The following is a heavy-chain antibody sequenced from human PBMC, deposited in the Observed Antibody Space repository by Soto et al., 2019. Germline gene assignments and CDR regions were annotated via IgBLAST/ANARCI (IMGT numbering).Heavy chain of an antibody. CDR2: IYSSGST. D-gene: IGHD6-19*01. J-gene: IGHJ4*02. CDR3: AREQAVAGNDYFDY. CDR1: GGSISSSSYY. Sequence: PSETLSLTCTVSGGSISSSSYYWGWIRQPPGKGLEWIGSIYSSGSTKYNPSLQSRVTISVDTSNNQLSLKLTSVTAADTAMYYCAREQAVAGNDYFDYWGQGILVTVSS. V-gene: IGHV4-39*07.